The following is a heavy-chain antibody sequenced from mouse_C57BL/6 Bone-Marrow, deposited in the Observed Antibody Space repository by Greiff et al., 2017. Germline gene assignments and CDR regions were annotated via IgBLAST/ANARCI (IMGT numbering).Heavy chain of an antibody. CDR1: GFNIKDDY. Sequence: VQLQQSGAELVRPGASVKLSCTASGFNIKDDYMHWVKQRPEQGLEWIGWIDPENGDTEYSSKFKGKATLTADTSSSTAYLQLSSLTSEDTAVYYCARGTYYHGFAYWGQGTLVTVTA. CDR2: IDPENGDT. CDR3: ARGTYYHGFAY. V-gene: IGHV14-4*01. J-gene: IGHJ3*01. D-gene: IGHD1-1*01.